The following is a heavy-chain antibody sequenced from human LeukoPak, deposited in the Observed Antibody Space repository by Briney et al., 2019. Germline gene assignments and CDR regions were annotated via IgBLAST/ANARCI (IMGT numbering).Heavy chain of an antibody. J-gene: IGHJ4*02. CDR1: GYSISSGYY. CDR3: ARLSGAPVRHPIYHFDY. D-gene: IGHD2-2*02. V-gene: IGHV4-38-2*01. CDR2: IYHSGST. Sequence: KPSETLSLTCAVSGYSISSGYYWGWIRQSPGKGLEWIGNIYHSGSTYKNPSLKSRVTISLDMSKNQFSLKLSSVTAADTAMYYCARLSGAPVRHPIYHFDYWGQGTLVAVSS.